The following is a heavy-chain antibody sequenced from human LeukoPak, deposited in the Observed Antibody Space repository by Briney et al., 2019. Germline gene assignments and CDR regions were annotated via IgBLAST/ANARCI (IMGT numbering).Heavy chain of an antibody. Sequence: SETLSLTCTVSGGSISSYYWSWIRQPPGKGLEWIGYIYYSGSTNYNPSLKSRVAISVDTSKNQFSLKLSSVTAADTAVYYCARPPDTAMDSYYFDYWGQGTLVTVSS. D-gene: IGHD5-18*01. CDR3: ARPPDTAMDSYYFDY. CDR1: GGSISSYY. J-gene: IGHJ4*02. CDR2: IYYSGST. V-gene: IGHV4-59*08.